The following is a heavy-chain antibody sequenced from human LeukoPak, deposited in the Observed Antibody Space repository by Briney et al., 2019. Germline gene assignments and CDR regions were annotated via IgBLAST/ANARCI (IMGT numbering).Heavy chain of an antibody. CDR1: GYSFTSYW. D-gene: IGHD2-21*01. CDR2: IYPGDSDT. CDR3: ASLRSYSDAFDI. Sequence: GESLKISCKGSGYSFTSYWIGWVRQMPGKGLGWMGIIYPGDSDTRYSPSFQGQVTFSADKSISIAYLQWSSLKASDTAMYYCASLRSYSDAFDIWGRGTMVTVSS. V-gene: IGHV5-51*01. J-gene: IGHJ3*02.